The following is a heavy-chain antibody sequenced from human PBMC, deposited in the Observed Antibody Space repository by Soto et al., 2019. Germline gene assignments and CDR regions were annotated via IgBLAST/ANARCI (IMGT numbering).Heavy chain of an antibody. CDR3: ARIIVVVPSAIRSGTSFYGMDV. V-gene: IGHV1-69*13. CDR2: IIPIFGTA. D-gene: IGHD2-2*02. CDR1: GGTFSSYA. Sequence: SVKVSCKASGGTFSSYAISWVRQAPGQGLEWMGGIIPIFGTANYAQKFQGRVTITADESTSTAYMELSSLRSEDTAVYYCARIIVVVPSAIRSGTSFYGMDVWGQGTTVTVSS. J-gene: IGHJ6*02.